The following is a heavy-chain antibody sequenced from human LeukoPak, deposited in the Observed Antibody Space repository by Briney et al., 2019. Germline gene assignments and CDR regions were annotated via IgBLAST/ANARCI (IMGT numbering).Heavy chain of an antibody. Sequence: PSESLSLTCRVSGGSISITCYYSGWLRPPPGKGLEWFGTIYLSGSTYSHPSPDSRVTISVQTTNNQCYLTLCSVIAGARVSYYCARLAVHYPFDYWGQGTLVTVSS. J-gene: IGHJ4*02. V-gene: IGHV4-39*01. CDR3: ARLAVHYPFDY. D-gene: IGHD3-10*01. CDR1: GGSISITCYY. CDR2: IYLSGST.